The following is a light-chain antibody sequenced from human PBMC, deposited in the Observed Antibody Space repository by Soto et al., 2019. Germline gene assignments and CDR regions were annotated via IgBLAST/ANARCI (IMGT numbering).Light chain of an antibody. CDR3: SSYGSSNTVV. CDR2: DVT. J-gene: IGLJ3*02. Sequence: QSALTQPASVSGSPGQSITISCTGTSSEIGGYNSVSWYQQHPGKVPKLLIYDVTNRPSGISNRFSGSKSGNTASLTISGLQAEDEADYYCSSYGSSNTVVFGGGTKLTVL. V-gene: IGLV2-14*01. CDR1: SSEIGGYNS.